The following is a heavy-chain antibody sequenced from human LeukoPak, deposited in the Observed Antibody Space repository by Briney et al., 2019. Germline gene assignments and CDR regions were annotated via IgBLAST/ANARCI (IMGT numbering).Heavy chain of an antibody. CDR1: AFTFRTYS. CDR3: ARGSDFVWGSYRPYFDY. Sequence: GGSLRLSCVASAFTFRTYSMHWVRQAPGKGLEWVSSISGSTSYIYYADSVRGRFTISRDNAKYSLYLQMNSLRAEDTAVYYCARGSDFVWGSYRPYFDYWGQGTLVTVSS. V-gene: IGHV3-21*01. CDR2: ISGSTSYI. D-gene: IGHD3-16*02. J-gene: IGHJ4*02.